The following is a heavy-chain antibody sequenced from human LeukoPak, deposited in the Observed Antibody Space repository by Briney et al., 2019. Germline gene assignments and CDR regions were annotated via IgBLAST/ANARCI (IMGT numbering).Heavy chain of an antibody. J-gene: IGHJ4*02. CDR2: IYTRGSI. CDR3: ARDGSAGNHLHLYYFDY. V-gene: IGHV4-61*02. Sequence: PSETLSLTCTVSGDSISSGSYYWTWVRQPAGKELEWIGRIYTRGSIDYNPSLKSRVTISVDTSKNQFSLKLSSVTAADTAVYYCARDGSAGNHLHLYYFDYWGQGTLVTVSS. D-gene: IGHD1-14*01. CDR1: GDSISSGSYY.